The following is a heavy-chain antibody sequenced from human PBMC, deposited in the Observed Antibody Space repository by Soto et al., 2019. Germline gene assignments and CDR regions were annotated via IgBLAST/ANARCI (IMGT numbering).Heavy chain of an antibody. J-gene: IGHJ4*02. Sequence: SETLSLTCTVSGGSISSGDYYWSWIRQPPGKGLEWIGYIYYSGSTYYNPSIKRRVTISVDTSKNQFSLKMISVTAADTAVYYCAAIDFWSGYYTDYWGQGTLVTVSS. D-gene: IGHD3-3*01. V-gene: IGHV4-30-4*01. CDR3: AAIDFWSGYYTDY. CDR2: IYYSGST. CDR1: GGSISSGDYY.